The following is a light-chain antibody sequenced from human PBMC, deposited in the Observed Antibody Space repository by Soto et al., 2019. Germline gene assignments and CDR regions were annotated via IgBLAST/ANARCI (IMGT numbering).Light chain of an antibody. CDR2: TNH. CDR1: SFNIGSNP. J-gene: IGLJ3*02. Sequence: QSVLTQPPSASGTPGQRVTISCSGSSFNIGSNPVNWYQQLPGTAPKLLIYTNHQRPSGVPDRFSGSKSGTSASLAISGLQSEDEAHYYCATWDDSLNGEVFGGGTQLTVL. V-gene: IGLV1-44*01. CDR3: ATWDDSLNGEV.